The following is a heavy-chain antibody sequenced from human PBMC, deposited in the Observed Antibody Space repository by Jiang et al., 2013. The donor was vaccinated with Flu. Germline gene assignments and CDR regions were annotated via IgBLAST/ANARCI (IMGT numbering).Heavy chain of an antibody. CDR1: GDSVSSDSAA. J-gene: IGHJ6*02. CDR2: TYYGSQWYN. V-gene: IGHV6-1*01. CDR3: VRGSPHYYAMDG. Sequence: SQTLSLTCAISGDSVSSDSAAWNWVRQSPSRGLEWLGRTYYGSQWYNEYATSVQSRITIKPDTSKNQFSLQLNSVTPEDTAVYYCVRGSPHYYAMDGLGPKGPRSPSP.